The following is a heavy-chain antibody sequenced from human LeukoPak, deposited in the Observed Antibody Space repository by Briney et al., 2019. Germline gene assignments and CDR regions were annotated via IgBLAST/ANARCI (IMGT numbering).Heavy chain of an antibody. CDR3: ARDHRDGFLDY. Sequence: SCKASGGTFSSYAISWVRQAPGKGLEWVSSISSSSSYIYYADSVKGRFTISRDNAKNSLYLQMNSLRAEDTAVYYCARDHRDGFLDYWGQGTLVTVSS. J-gene: IGHJ4*02. V-gene: IGHV3-21*01. CDR1: GGTFSSYA. CDR2: ISSSSSYI. D-gene: IGHD5-24*01.